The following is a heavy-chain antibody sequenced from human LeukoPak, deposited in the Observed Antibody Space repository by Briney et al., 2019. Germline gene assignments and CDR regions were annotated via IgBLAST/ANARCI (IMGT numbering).Heavy chain of an antibody. V-gene: IGHV3-21*01. D-gene: IGHD1-26*01. CDR2: ISSSSSYI. CDR3: ARAPARMGGYFDY. Sequence: GGSLRLSCAASGFTFSSYSMNWVRQAPGKGLEWVSSISSSSSYIYYADSVKGRFTISRDNAKNSLYLQVNSLRAEDTAVYYCARAPARMGGYFDYWGQGTLVTVSS. CDR1: GFTFSSYS. J-gene: IGHJ4*02.